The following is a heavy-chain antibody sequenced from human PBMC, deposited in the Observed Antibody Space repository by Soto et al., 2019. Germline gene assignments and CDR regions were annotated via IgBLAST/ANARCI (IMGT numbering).Heavy chain of an antibody. CDR3: ANLGGRFLEWLASYYYGMDV. V-gene: IGHV3-23*01. Sequence: HPGGSLRLSCAASGFTFSSYAMSWVRQAPGKGLEWVSAISGSGGSTYYADSVKGRFTISRDNSKNTLYLQMNSLRAEDTAVYYCANLGGRFLEWLASYYYGMDVWGQGTTVTVSS. J-gene: IGHJ6*02. CDR2: ISGSGGST. D-gene: IGHD3-3*01. CDR1: GFTFSSYA.